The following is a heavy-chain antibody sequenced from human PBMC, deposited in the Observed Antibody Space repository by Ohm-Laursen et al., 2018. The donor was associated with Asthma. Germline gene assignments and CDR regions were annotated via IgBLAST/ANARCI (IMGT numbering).Heavy chain of an antibody. CDR1: GGSFSGYY. J-gene: IGHJ4*02. Sequence: GTLSLTCAVYGGSFSGYYWSWIRQPPGKGLEWIGEINHSGSTNYNPSLKSRVTISVDTSKNQFSLKLSSVTAADTAVYYCARGPSRYCSGGSCYGGDYWGQGTLVTVSS. CDR3: ARGPSRYCSGGSCYGGDY. CDR2: INHSGST. V-gene: IGHV4-34*01. D-gene: IGHD2-15*01.